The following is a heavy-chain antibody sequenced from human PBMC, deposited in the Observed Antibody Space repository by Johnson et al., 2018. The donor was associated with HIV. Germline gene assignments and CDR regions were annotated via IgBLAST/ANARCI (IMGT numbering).Heavy chain of an antibody. V-gene: IGHV3-11*04. CDR3: AKPGGTPDPTYYYGSGRGAFDI. J-gene: IGHJ3*02. D-gene: IGHD3-10*01. Sequence: QVQFVESGGGLVKPGGSLRLSCAASGFTCSDYYMSWIRQAPGKGLAWVSYISSSGSTIYYADSLKGRFTISRDNAKKTLYLQMNSLRAEDTAVYYCAKPGGTPDPTYYYGSGRGAFDIWGQGTMVTVSS. CDR1: GFTCSDYY. CDR2: ISSSGSTI.